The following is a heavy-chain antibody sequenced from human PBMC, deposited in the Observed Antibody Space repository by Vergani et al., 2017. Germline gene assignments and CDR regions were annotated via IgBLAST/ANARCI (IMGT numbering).Heavy chain of an antibody. J-gene: IGHJ6*02. CDR2: IYYSGST. CDR1: GGSISSGDYY. V-gene: IGHV4-30-4*08. Sequence: QVQLQESGPGLVKPSQTLSLTCTVSGGSISSGDYYWSWIRQPPGTGLEWIGYIYYSGSTYYNPSLKGRVTISVDTSKNQFSLKLSSVTAADTAVYYCARVGVVRGGSYYYYYYGMDVWGQXP. D-gene: IGHD3-10*01. CDR3: ARVGVVRGGSYYYYYYGMDV.